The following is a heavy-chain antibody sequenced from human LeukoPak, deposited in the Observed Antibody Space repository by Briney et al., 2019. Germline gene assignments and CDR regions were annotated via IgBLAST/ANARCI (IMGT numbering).Heavy chain of an antibody. V-gene: IGHV3-30*02. CDR3: AKTSLSDPSGHYYYMDV. CDR1: GFTFSSYA. J-gene: IGHJ6*03. Sequence: GGSLRLSRAASGFTFSSYAMHWVRQAPGKGLEWVAFIRFDGTSEFYADSVKARFTISRDNSQNTVSLQLNNLRIEDTALYYCAKTSLSDPSGHYYYMDVWGKGTTVTVSS. CDR2: IRFDGTSE. D-gene: IGHD3-3*01.